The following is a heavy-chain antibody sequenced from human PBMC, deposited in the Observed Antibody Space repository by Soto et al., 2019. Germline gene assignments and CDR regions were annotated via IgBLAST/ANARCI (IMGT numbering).Heavy chain of an antibody. V-gene: IGHV3-30*18. D-gene: IGHD5-18*01. CDR1: GFTFSSYG. CDR2: ISYDGSNK. CDR3: AKGNTAMTYFDY. J-gene: IGHJ4*02. Sequence: QVQLVESGGGVVQPGRSLRLSCAASGFTFSSYGMHWVRQAPGKGLEWVAVISYDGSNKYYADSVKGRFTISRDNSKNTVYLQMNSLRAEDTAVYYCAKGNTAMTYFDYWGQGTLVTVSS.